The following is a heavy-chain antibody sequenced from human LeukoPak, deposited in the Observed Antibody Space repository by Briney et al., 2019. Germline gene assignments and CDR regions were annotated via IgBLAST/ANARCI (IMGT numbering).Heavy chain of an antibody. V-gene: IGHV3-74*01. CDR3: ARDLGQYYDTSDNWFDP. D-gene: IGHD3-22*01. CDR1: GFTFSNYW. J-gene: IGHJ5*02. CDR2: INSDGINT. Sequence: GGSLRLSCAASGFTFSNYWMHWVRQAPGKGLVCVSRINSDGINTSYADSVKGRFTVSRDNAKNTLNLQMNSLRAEDTAVYYCARDLGQYYDTSDNWFDPWGQGTLVTVSS.